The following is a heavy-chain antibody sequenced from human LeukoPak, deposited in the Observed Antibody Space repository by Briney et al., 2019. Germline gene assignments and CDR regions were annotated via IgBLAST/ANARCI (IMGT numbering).Heavy chain of an antibody. CDR3: AKDRRYYYDSRGYYAFDY. V-gene: IGHV3-23*01. Sequence: GGSLRLSCAASGFTFSSYAMIWFRQAPGKGLEWVSAISGSGGSTYYADSVKGRFTISRDNSKNTLYLQMNSLRAEDTAVYYCAKDRRYYYDSRGYYAFDYWGRGTLVTVSS. CDR1: GFTFSSYA. J-gene: IGHJ4*02. D-gene: IGHD3-22*01. CDR2: ISGSGGST.